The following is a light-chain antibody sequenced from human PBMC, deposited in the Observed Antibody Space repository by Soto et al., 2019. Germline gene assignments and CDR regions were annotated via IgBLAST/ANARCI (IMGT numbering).Light chain of an antibody. Sequence: DIQLTQSPSFLSASVGDRVTITCRASQGISSYLAWYQQKPGKAPKLLIYDVSSLESGVPSRFSGSGSGTEFTLTINSLQPDDFATYYCQQYENLPTFGQGTRLEIK. CDR1: QGISSY. CDR3: QQYENLPT. CDR2: DVS. V-gene: IGKV1-9*01. J-gene: IGKJ5*01.